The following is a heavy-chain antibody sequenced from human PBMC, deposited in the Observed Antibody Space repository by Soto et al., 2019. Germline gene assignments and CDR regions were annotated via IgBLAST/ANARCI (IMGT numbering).Heavy chain of an antibody. CDR3: ARHPERIAQIGWFDP. CDR2: ISSSSSTI. D-gene: IGHD1-1*01. J-gene: IGHJ5*02. V-gene: IGHV3-48*01. CDR1: GFTFSSYS. Sequence: EVQLVESGGGLVQPGGSLRLSCAASGFTFSSYSMNWARQAPGKGLEWVSYISSSSSTIYYADSVKGRFTISRDNAKNSLYLQMNSPRAEDTAVYYCARHPERIAQIGWFDPWGQGTLVTVSS.